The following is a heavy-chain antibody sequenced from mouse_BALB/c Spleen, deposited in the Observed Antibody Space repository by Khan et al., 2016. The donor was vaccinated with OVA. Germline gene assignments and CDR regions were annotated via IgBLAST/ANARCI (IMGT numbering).Heavy chain of an antibody. Sequence: QVQLKESGPGLVAPSQSLSITCTISGFSLTNYGVHWVRQPPGKGLEWLVVIWSDGNTTYNSALKSRLSISKDNSKNQVFLKMNSHQTDDTAMYYCARQPYDHYYVMDYWGQGTSVTVSS. CDR2: IWSDGNT. CDR3: ARQPYDHYYVMDY. J-gene: IGHJ4*01. D-gene: IGHD1-1*01. CDR1: GFSLTNYG. V-gene: IGHV2-6-1*01.